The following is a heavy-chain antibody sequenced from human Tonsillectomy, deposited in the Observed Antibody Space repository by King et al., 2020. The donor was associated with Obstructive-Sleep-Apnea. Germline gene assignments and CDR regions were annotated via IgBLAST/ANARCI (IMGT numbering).Heavy chain of an antibody. CDR2: IRYDGSNK. D-gene: IGHD3-10*01. CDR3: AKDAPGEGNWFDR. V-gene: IGHV3-30*02. J-gene: IGHJ5*02. CDR1: GFTFSSYG. Sequence: VQLVQSGGGVVQPGGSLRLSCAASGFTFSSYGMHWVRQAPGKGLEWVAFIRYDGSNKYYANSVKGRFTISRDNSKNTLYLQMNSLRAEDTAVYYCAKDAPGEGNWFDRWGQGTLVTVSS.